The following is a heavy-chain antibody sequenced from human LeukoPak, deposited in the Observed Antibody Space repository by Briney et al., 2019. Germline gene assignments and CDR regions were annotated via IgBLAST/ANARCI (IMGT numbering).Heavy chain of an antibody. J-gene: IGHJ5*02. CDR1: GYIFTSYW. V-gene: IGHV5-51*01. Sequence: GESLKISCKGSGYIFTSYWIGWVRQMPGIGLEWMGIIYPGDSDIRYSPSFQGQVTISADKSTSTAYLQWSSLKASDTAMYYCARQGAVAANNWFDPWGQGTLVTVSS. CDR2: IYPGDSDI. CDR3: ARQGAVAANNWFDP. D-gene: IGHD6-19*01.